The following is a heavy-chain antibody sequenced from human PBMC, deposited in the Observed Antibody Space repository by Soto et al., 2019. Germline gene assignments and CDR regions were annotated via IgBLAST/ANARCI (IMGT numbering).Heavy chain of an antibody. J-gene: IGHJ6*02. V-gene: IGHV4-31*03. Sequence: PSETLSLTCTVSGGSISSGGYYWSWIRQHPGKGLEWIGYIYYSGSTYYNPSLKSRVTISVDTSKNQFSLKLSSVTAADTAVYYCARGGSTLLYFDWVAYYGMDVWGQGTTVPVSS. D-gene: IGHD3-9*01. CDR1: GGSISSGGYY. CDR2: IYYSGST. CDR3: ARGGSTLLYFDWVAYYGMDV.